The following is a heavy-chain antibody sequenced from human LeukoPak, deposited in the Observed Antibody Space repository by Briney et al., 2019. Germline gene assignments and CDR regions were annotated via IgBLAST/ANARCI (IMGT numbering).Heavy chain of an antibody. V-gene: IGHV3-13*04. CDR1: GFSFNTYD. Sequence: GGSLRLSCAASGFSFNTYDMHWVRQVTGKGLQWVSAIRTEGDTYYLDSVKGRFTISRDNAKNALYLQMNSLTAGDTAVYYCARDFRGCMDVWGQGTTVTVSS. CDR2: IRTEGDT. D-gene: IGHD3-10*01. CDR3: ARDFRGCMDV. J-gene: IGHJ6*02.